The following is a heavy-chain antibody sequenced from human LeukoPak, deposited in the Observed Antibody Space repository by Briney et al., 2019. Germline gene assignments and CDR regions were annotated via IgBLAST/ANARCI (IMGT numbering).Heavy chain of an antibody. CDR3: ARDRYYYDSSGYSIGY. V-gene: IGHV3-30-3*01. J-gene: IGHJ4*02. CDR2: ISYDGSNK. D-gene: IGHD3-22*01. CDR1: GFTFSSYA. Sequence: GGSLRLSCAASGFTFSSYAMHWVRQAPGKGLEWGAVISYDGSNKYYADSVKGRFTISRDNSKNTLYLQMNSLRAEDTAVYYCARDRYYYDSSGYSIGYWGQGTLVTVSS.